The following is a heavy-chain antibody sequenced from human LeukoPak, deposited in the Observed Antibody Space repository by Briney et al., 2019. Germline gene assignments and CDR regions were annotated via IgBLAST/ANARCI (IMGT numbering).Heavy chain of an antibody. CDR3: XXXXXYGDYRVDY. CDR2: INHSGST. D-gene: IGHD4-17*01. J-gene: IGHJ4*02. CDR1: GGSFSGYY. V-gene: IGHV4-34*01. Sequence: SETLSLTCAVYGGSFSGYYWSWIRQPPGKGLEWIGEINHSGSTNYNPSLKSRVTISVDTSKNQFSLKLSSVTAADTAVYYCXXXXXYGDYRVDYWGQGTLVTVSS.